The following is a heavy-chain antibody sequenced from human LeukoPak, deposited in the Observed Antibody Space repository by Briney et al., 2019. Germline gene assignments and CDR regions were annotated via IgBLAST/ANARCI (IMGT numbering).Heavy chain of an antibody. CDR3: ARDFYGGKPNDAFDI. Sequence: SETLSLTCTVSGYSITSAYYWGWIRQPPGKGLEWIGSFFLKGSTNYNPSLKSRVTISVDTSKNQFSLKLSSVTAADTAVYYCARDFYGGKPNDAFDIWGQGTMVTVSS. CDR2: FFLKGST. V-gene: IGHV4-38-2*02. D-gene: IGHD4-23*01. J-gene: IGHJ3*02. CDR1: GYSITSAYY.